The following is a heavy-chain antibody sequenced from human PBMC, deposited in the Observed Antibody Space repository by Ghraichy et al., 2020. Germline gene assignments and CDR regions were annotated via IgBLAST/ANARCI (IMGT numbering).Heavy chain of an antibody. CDR2: ISSSSSTI. CDR1: GFTFSSYT. J-gene: IGHJ4*02. Sequence: GGSLRLSCAASGFTFSSYTMNWVRQAPGKGLEWVSYISSSSSTIYYADSVKGRFTISRDNAKNSLYLQMNSLRAEDTAVYYCARASTYSSGWYSPYYFDYWGQGTLVTVSS. V-gene: IGHV3-48*01. CDR3: ARASTYSSGWYSPYYFDY. D-gene: IGHD6-19*01.